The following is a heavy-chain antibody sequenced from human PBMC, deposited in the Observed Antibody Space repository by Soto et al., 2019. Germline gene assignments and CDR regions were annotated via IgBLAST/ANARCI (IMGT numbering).Heavy chain of an antibody. D-gene: IGHD6-19*01. CDR3: AKDAVARNGGWDWFDP. CDR1: GFTFRNYA. CDR2: IHGGGGGT. V-gene: IGHV3-23*01. Sequence: EVQLLESGGGLVQPGGSLRLSCAASGFTFRNYAMSWVRQAPGKGLEWVSSIHGGGGGTYYADSVKGGFTVSRDDSKETLDLQMSSLRVDDTAVYYCAKDAVARNGGWDWFDPWGQGTLVTVAS. J-gene: IGHJ5*02.